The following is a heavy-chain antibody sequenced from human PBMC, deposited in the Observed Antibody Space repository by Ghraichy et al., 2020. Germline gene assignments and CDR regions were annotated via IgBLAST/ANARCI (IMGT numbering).Heavy chain of an antibody. CDR1: GFTFSSYS. D-gene: IGHD1-14*01. V-gene: IGHV3-21*01. Sequence: GESLNISCAASGFTFSSYSMNWVRQAPGKGLEWVSSISSSSSYIYYADSVKGRFTISRDNAKNSLYLQMNSLRAEDTAVYYCARVEGVGISWRMDVWGQGTTVTVSS. CDR3: ARVEGVGISWRMDV. CDR2: ISSSSSYI. J-gene: IGHJ6*02.